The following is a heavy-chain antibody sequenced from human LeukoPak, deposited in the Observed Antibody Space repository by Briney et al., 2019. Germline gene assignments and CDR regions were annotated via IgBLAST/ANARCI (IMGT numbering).Heavy chain of an antibody. D-gene: IGHD3-16*01. V-gene: IGHV1-46*01. CDR1: GYTFTSYY. CDR3: AREEEGGTFDY. Sequence: ASVKVSCKASGYTFTSYYMHWVRQAPGQGLEWMGIINPSGGGTTYAQMLQGRVTMTRDTSTSTVYMDLGSLRSEDTAVYYCAREEEGGTFDYWGQGTLVTVSS. CDR2: INPSGGGT. J-gene: IGHJ4*02.